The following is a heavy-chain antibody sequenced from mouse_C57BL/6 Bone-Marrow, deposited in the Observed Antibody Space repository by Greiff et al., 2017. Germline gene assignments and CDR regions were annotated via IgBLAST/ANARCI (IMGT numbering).Heavy chain of an antibody. Sequence: VQVVESGGGLVKPGGSLKLSCAASGFTFSSYTMSWVRQTPEKRLEWVATISGGGGNTYYPDSVKGRFTISRDNAKNTLYLQMSSLRSEDTALYYCARQDYGSSYWYFDVWGTGTTVTVSS. CDR2: ISGGGGNT. J-gene: IGHJ1*03. CDR1: GFTFSSYT. CDR3: ARQDYGSSYWYFDV. D-gene: IGHD1-1*01. V-gene: IGHV5-9*01.